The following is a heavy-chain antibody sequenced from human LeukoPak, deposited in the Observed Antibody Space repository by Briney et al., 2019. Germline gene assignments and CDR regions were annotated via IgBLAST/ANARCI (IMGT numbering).Heavy chain of an antibody. CDR2: IYYSGST. Sequence: SETLSLTCTVSGGPISSYYWSWIRQPPGKGLEWIGYIYYSGSTNYNPSLKSRVTISVDTSKNQFSLKLSSVTAADTAVYYCARDLADSSGWDNLDYWGQGTLVTVSS. CDR1: GGPISSYY. V-gene: IGHV4-59*01. D-gene: IGHD6-19*01. CDR3: ARDLADSSGWDNLDY. J-gene: IGHJ4*02.